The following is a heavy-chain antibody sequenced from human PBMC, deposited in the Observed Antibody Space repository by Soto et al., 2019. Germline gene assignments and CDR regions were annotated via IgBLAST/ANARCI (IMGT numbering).Heavy chain of an antibody. CDR2: IVVGSGNT. V-gene: IGHV1-58*01. D-gene: IGHD6-6*01. CDR3: AAGRWVAARQWLLEIDH. Sequence: SVKVSCKASGFTFTSSAVQWVRQARGQRLEWIGWIVVGSGNTNYAQKFQERVTITRDMSTSTAYMELSSLRSEDTAVYYCAAGRWVAARQWLLEIDHWGQGTLVTVSS. CDR1: GFTFTSSA. J-gene: IGHJ4*02.